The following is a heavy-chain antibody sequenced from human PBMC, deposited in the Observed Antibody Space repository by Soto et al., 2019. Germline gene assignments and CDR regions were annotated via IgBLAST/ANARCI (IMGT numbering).Heavy chain of an antibody. CDR3: ARDQQLVRYFDY. CDR2: ISYDGSNK. V-gene: IGHV3-30-3*01. Sequence: QVQLVESGGGVVQPGRSLRLSCAASGFTFSSYAMHWVRQAPGKGPEWVAVISYDGSNKYYADSVKGRFTISRDNSKNTLYLQMNSLRAEDTAVYYCARDQQLVRYFDYWGQGTLVTVSS. CDR1: GFTFSSYA. J-gene: IGHJ4*02. D-gene: IGHD6-13*01.